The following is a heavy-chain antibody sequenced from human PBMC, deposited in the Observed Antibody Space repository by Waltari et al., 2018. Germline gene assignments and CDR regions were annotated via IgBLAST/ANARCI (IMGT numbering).Heavy chain of an antibody. CDR1: GFGFSNYW. V-gene: IGHV3-74*01. CDR3: VREKDLGGTCVFDF. CDR2: TNKDGSGT. D-gene: IGHD1-26*01. Sequence: EVQLVESGGGLVQTGGSLRLSCAASGFGFSNYWMAWVRQVPGKGLVWVARTNKDGSGTAYADFVEGRLTISRDNAKSTLHLQMTSLTAEDTAVYYCVREKDLGGTCVFDFWGRGTLVTVSS. J-gene: IGHJ4*02.